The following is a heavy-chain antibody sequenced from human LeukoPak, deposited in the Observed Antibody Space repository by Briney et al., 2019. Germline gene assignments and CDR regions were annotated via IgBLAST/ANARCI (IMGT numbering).Heavy chain of an antibody. CDR3: ARGQGATVPQVGKNWFDP. J-gene: IGHJ5*02. D-gene: IGHD1-26*01. CDR2: VNESGGT. CDR1: IDFFSNYH. V-gene: IGHV4-34*01. Sequence: SETLSLTCAVYIDFFSNYHWNWIRQTPAKGMEWIGEVNESGGTNISPSLRSRVILSVDTSKNQFSLKLISVTVADTAIYYCARGQGATVPQVGKNWFDPWGQGTRVTVSS.